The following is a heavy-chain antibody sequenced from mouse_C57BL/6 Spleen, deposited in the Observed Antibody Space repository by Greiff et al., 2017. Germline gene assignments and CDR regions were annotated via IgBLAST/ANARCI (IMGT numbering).Heavy chain of an antibody. Sequence: QVQLQQPGAELVRPGSSVKLSCKASGYTFTSYWMDWVKQRPGQGLEWIGNIYPSDSETHYKQKFKDKATLTVDKSASTAYMQLSTLTSEYSAVYYCARGLGQWYFDVWGTGTTVTVSS. D-gene: IGHD3-3*01. V-gene: IGHV1-61*01. CDR3: ARGLGQWYFDV. J-gene: IGHJ1*03. CDR2: IYPSDSET. CDR1: GYTFTSYW.